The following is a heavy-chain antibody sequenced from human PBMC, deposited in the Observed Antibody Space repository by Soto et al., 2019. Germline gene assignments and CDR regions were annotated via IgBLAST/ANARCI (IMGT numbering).Heavy chain of an antibody. Sequence: QITLKESGPTLVKPTQTLTLTCTFSGFSLSTSGVGVAWIRQPPGKALEWLALIYWDDDKRYRPSLESRLTITKDTSKNQEVLTKTNMDSVDTATYYCAYLPCSGGSCYWFSFSGMDVWGQGTTVTVSS. CDR1: GFSLSTSGVG. D-gene: IGHD2-15*01. CDR2: IYWDDDK. J-gene: IGHJ6*02. V-gene: IGHV2-5*02. CDR3: AYLPCSGGSCYWFSFSGMDV.